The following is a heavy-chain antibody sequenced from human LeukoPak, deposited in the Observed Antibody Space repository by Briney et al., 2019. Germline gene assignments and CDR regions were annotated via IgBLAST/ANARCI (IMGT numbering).Heavy chain of an antibody. J-gene: IGHJ6*03. CDR1: GFSFNNYG. V-gene: IGHV3-30*19. D-gene: IGHD2-2*01. CDR3: ARDGGYCSSTSCLSPYYYYYMDV. CDR2: ISYDGSNK. Sequence: GGSLRLSCAASGFSFNNYGIHWVRQAPGKGLEWVAVISYDGSNKYYADSVKGRFTISRDNSKNTLYLQMNSLRAEDTAVYYCARDGGYCSSTSCLSPYYYYYMDVWGKGTTVTVSS.